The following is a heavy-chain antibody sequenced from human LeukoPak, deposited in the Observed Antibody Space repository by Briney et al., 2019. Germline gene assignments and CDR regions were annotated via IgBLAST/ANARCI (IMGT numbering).Heavy chain of an antibody. Sequence: ASVKVSCTASGYTFTSYGISWVRQAPGQGLEWMGGIIPIFGTANYAQKFQGRVTITADESTSTAYMELSSLRSEDTAVYYCARATLVHYYDSSGYYYPDWGQGTLVTVSS. CDR1: GYTFTSYG. J-gene: IGHJ4*02. CDR2: IIPIFGTA. D-gene: IGHD3-22*01. CDR3: ARATLVHYYDSSGYYYPD. V-gene: IGHV1-69*13.